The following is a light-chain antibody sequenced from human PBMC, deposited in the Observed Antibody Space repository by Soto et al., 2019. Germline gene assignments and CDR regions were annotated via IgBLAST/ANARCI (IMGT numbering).Light chain of an antibody. CDR3: QQYNSSPFT. J-gene: IGKJ2*01. Sequence: DIQMTQSPSTLSASVGDRVTISCRASQSISSWLAWYQQKPGKPPKFLIHKASSLESGVPSRFSGSGSGTEFTLTSSSLQPDDFATYDCQQYNSSPFTFGQGTKLEIK. CDR2: KAS. V-gene: IGKV1-5*03. CDR1: QSISSW.